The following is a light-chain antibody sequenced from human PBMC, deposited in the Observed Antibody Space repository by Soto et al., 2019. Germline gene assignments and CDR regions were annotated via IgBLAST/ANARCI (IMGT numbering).Light chain of an antibody. CDR2: GAS. V-gene: IGKV3-11*01. Sequence: EIVLTQSPATLSVSPGETATLSCRASQSVSSSLAWYQQTPGRAPRLLIYGASNRATDTPTRFSGSGSGTDFTLTISSLEPEDFAVYYCQQRSNWPRTFGGGTKVDIK. CDR3: QQRSNWPRT. J-gene: IGKJ4*01. CDR1: QSVSSS.